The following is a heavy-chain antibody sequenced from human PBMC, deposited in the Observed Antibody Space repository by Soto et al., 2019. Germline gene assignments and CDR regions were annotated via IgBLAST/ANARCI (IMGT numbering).Heavy chain of an antibody. D-gene: IGHD2-21*01. V-gene: IGHV4-39*01. CDR3: ARLWSQTTDFDY. CDR1: GGSISSSSYY. Sequence: PSETLSLTCTVSGGSISSSSYYWGWIRQPPGRGLEWIGSVFYSGNTYYNPSLKSRVTISVDTSKNQFFLKVSSVTAADTAVYYCARLWSQTTDFDYWGQGTLVTVSS. CDR2: VFYSGNT. J-gene: IGHJ4*02.